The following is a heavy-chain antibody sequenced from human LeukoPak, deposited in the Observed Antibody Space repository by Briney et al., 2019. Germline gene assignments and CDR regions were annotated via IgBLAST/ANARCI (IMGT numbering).Heavy chain of an antibody. J-gene: IGHJ4*02. CDR3: ARHGVYYASGSPSFDY. V-gene: IGHV4-59*08. CDR2: ISYSGTT. D-gene: IGHD3-10*01. Sequence: PSESLSLTCILSGGSISSYYWSWLRQPPGKGLEWVGYISYSGTTHYNPSLDSRVTISVDTSKNQFSLKLRSVTAADTAAYYCARHGVYYASGSPSFDYWGQGTLVTVSS. CDR1: GGSISSYY.